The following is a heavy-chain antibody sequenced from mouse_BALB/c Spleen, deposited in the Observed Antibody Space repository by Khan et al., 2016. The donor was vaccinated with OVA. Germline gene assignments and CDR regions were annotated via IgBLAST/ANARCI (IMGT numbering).Heavy chain of an antibody. CDR3: VRSDYRYGYYTMDY. CDR2: INPGSGGI. Sequence: VQLQESGAELVRPGTSVKVSCKASGYAFTNYLIEWVNQRPGQGLEWIGVINPGSGGINYNGKFKATATLTADKSSNTAYMQLSSLTSDDSSVYFCVRSDYRYGYYTMDYWGQGTSVTVSS. J-gene: IGHJ4*01. V-gene: IGHV1-54*01. D-gene: IGHD2-14*01. CDR1: GYAFTNYL.